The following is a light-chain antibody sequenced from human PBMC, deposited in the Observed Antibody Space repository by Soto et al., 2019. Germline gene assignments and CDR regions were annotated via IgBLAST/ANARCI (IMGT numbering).Light chain of an antibody. CDR2: EVS. Sequence: QSALTQFPAASGSPGQSVTISCIGTSADVGGYNYVSWYQQHPGKAPKLMIYEVSKRPSGVPDRFSGSKSGSTASLTVSGLQSEDEADYYCSSYAGSSSFVLFGGGTKLTVL. CDR1: SADVGGYNY. J-gene: IGLJ2*01. CDR3: SSYAGSSSFVL. V-gene: IGLV2-8*01.